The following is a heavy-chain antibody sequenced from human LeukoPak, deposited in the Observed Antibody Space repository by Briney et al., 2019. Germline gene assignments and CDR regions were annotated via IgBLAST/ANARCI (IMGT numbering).Heavy chain of an antibody. CDR1: GFTFSSYA. CDR3: ARDGVLRFLEWLSDAFYI. D-gene: IGHD3-3*01. CDR2: SSGSGGST. V-gene: IGHV3-23*01. J-gene: IGHJ3*02. Sequence: GGSLRLSCAASGFTFSSYAMSWVRQAPGKGLEWVSASSGSGGSTYYADSVKGRFTLSRDNAKNSLYLQMNSLRAEDTAVYYCARDGVLRFLEWLSDAFYIWGQGTMVTVSS.